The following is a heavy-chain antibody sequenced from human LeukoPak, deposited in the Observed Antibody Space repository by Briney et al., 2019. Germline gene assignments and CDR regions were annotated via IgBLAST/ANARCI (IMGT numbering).Heavy chain of an antibody. CDR3: AREEGSGWSNDAFDI. J-gene: IGHJ3*02. CDR1: GFTFSTYS. CDR2: ISSSGSTI. V-gene: IGHV3-48*04. D-gene: IGHD6-19*01. Sequence: GGSLRLSCAASGFTFSTYSMNWVRQAPGKGLEWVSYISSSGSTIYYADSVKGRFTISRDNAKNSLYLQMNSLRAEDTAVYYCAREEGSGWSNDAFDIWGQGTMVTVSS.